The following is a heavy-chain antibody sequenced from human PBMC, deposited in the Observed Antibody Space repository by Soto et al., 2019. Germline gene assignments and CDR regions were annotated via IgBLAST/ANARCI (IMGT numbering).Heavy chain of an antibody. J-gene: IGHJ6*02. CDR1: GFSVSNNY. Sequence: PGGSLRLSCAASGFSVSNNYMSWVRQAPGKGLEWVSVIYSGGSTYYADSVKGRFTISRDNSKNTLYLQMNSLRAEDTAVYYCARVNGYYYYGMDVWGQGTTVTAP. CDR2: IYSGGST. CDR3: ARVNGYYYYGMDV. D-gene: IGHD3-22*01. V-gene: IGHV3-66*01.